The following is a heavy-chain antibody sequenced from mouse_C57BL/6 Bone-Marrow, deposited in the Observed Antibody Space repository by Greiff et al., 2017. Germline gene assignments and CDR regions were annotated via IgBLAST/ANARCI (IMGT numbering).Heavy chain of an antibody. J-gene: IGHJ4*01. CDR1: GFTFTGYW. D-gene: IGHD3-1*01. V-gene: IGHV1-9*01. CDR3: ARRGYCYTMDY. Sequence: VQLQQSGAELLKPGASVKLSCKATGFTFTGYWIEWVKQRPGHGLDWIGEILPGSGSTNYKEKFKGKATFTADTSSNTAYMQLSSLTTEDSAIYYCARRGYCYTMDYWCQGTSVTVSS. CDR2: ILPGSGST.